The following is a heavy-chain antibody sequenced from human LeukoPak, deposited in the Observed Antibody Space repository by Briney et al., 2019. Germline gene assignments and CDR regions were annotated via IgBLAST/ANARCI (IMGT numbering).Heavy chain of an antibody. CDR2: ISGSGGNT. CDR1: GFTFSSYG. D-gene: IGHD3-16*01. J-gene: IGHJ4*02. CDR3: AKALGGYHFDY. Sequence: GGSLRLSCAASGFTFSSYGMSWVRQAPGKGLEWVSSISGSGGNTYYADSVKGRFTISRDNSKNTLFLHMNSLRAEDTAVYYCAKALGGYHFDYWGQGTLVIVSS. V-gene: IGHV3-23*01.